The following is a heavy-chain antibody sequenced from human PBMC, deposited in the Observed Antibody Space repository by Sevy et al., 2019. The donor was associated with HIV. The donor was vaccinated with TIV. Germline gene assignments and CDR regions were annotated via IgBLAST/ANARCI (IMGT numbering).Heavy chain of an antibody. V-gene: IGHV3-11*01. D-gene: IGHD3-3*01. J-gene: IGHJ5*02. CDR1: GFIFNDYY. Sequence: GGSLRLSCAASGFIFNDYYMTWIRQAPGKGLEWISYISPGGDSIFYVDSVKGRFTISRDNAKNSLYLEMNSLTSEDTAVYYCARAFLYDFWSGSTIENNWFDPWGQGTLVTVSS. CDR3: ARAFLYDFWSGSTIENNWFDP. CDR2: ISPGGDSI.